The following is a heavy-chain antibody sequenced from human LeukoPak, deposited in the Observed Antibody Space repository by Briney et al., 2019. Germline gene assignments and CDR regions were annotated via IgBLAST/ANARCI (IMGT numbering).Heavy chain of an antibody. CDR3: ASYDILTGYYPA. CDR2: INHSGST. V-gene: IGHV4-34*01. Sequence: SETLSLTCAVYGGSFSGYYWSWIRQPPGKGLEWIGEINHSGSTNYNSSLKSRVTISVDTSKNQFSLKLSSVTAADTAVYYCASYDILTGYYPAWGQGTLVTVSS. J-gene: IGHJ5*02. CDR1: GGSFSGYY. D-gene: IGHD3-9*01.